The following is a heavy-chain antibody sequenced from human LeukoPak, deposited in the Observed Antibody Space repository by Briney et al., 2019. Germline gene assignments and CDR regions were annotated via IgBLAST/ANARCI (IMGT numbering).Heavy chain of an antibody. Sequence: GGSLRLSCAAPGFTFSDYYMSWIRQAPGKGLEWVSYISSSGSTIYYADSVKGRFTIPRDNAKNSLYLQMNSLRAEDTAVYYCARDSSGYYENDYWGQGTLVTVSS. CDR2: ISSSGSTI. D-gene: IGHD3-22*01. J-gene: IGHJ4*02. CDR1: GFTFSDYY. V-gene: IGHV3-11*01. CDR3: ARDSSGYYENDY.